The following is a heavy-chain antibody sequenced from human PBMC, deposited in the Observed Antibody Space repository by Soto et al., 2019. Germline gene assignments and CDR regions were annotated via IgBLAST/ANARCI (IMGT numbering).Heavy chain of an antibody. CDR2: VWKDGNTK. D-gene: IGHD1-1*01. CDR3: ASGEAWKDEAFDI. V-gene: IGHV3-33*01. CDR1: GFSVSNYG. Sequence: QVQLVESGGDVVQPGPSRRLSCAASGFSVSNYGMHWVRQAPGKGLEWVAVVWKDGNTKHYGDSVKGRFTISRDNSKNTLELQMSSLRGEQTAVYYCASGEAWKDEAFDIWGQGTRVTVSS. J-gene: IGHJ3*02.